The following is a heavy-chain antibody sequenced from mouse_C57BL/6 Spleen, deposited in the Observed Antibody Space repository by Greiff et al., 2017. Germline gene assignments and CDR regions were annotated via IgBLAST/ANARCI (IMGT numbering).Heavy chain of an antibody. J-gene: IGHJ4*01. CDR2: IRNKANGYTT. CDR3: ARSPPYYAMDY. CDR1: GFTFTDYY. Sequence: EVKLQESGGGLVQPGGSLSLSCAASGFTFTDYYMSWVRQPPGKALEWLGFIRNKANGYTTEYSASVKGRFTISRDNSQSILYLQMNALRAEDSATYYWARSPPYYAMDYWGQGTSVTVSS. V-gene: IGHV7-3*01.